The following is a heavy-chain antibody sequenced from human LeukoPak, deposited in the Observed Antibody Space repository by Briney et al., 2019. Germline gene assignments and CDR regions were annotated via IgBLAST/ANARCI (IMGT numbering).Heavy chain of an antibody. Sequence: PGGSLRLSCAASGFTFSSYGMHWVRQAPGKGLEWVAVISYDGSNKYYADSVKGRFTISRDNSKNTLYLQMNSLRAEDTAVYYCARGALAVAGLALTWGQGTLVTVSS. CDR1: GFTFSSYG. CDR3: ARGALAVAGLALT. V-gene: IGHV3-30*03. D-gene: IGHD6-19*01. J-gene: IGHJ5*02. CDR2: ISYDGSNK.